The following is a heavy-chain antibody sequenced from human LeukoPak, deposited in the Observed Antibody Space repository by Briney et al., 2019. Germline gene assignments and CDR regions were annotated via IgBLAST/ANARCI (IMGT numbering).Heavy chain of an antibody. CDR1: GFSFSSYW. D-gene: IGHD2-21*02. CDR3: ARDRGLTVYYYYGMDV. Sequence: GGSLRLSCAASGFSFSSYWMNWVRQAPGKGLEWVANIKQDGSEKYYVDPVKGRFTISRDNAKNSLYLQMDSLRVEDTAVYYCARDRGLTVYYYYGMDVWGQGTTVTVSS. V-gene: IGHV3-7*04. J-gene: IGHJ6*02. CDR2: IKQDGSEK.